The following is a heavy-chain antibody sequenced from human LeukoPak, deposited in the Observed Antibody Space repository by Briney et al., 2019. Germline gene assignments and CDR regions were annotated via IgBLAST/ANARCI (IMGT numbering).Heavy chain of an antibody. CDR2: IIPIFGTA. CDR1: GGTFSSYA. J-gene: IGHJ4*02. CDR3: ASYYYYDSSGYSYYFDY. D-gene: IGHD3-22*01. Sequence: SVKVSCKASGGTFSSYAISWVRQAPGQGLEWMGGIIPIFGTANHAQKFQGRVTITADESTSTAYMELSSQRSEDTAVYYCASYYYYDSSGYSYYFDYWGQGTLVTVSS. V-gene: IGHV1-69*13.